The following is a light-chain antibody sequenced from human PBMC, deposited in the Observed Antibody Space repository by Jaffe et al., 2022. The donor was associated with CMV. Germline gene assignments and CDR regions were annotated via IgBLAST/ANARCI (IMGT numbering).Light chain of an antibody. J-gene: IGLJ3*02. CDR3: SSRDSSANHLEV. CDR1: SLRSYY. CDR2: GKN. V-gene: IGLV3-19*01. Sequence: SSELTQDPAVSVALGQTVRITCQGDSLRSYYASWYQQTPGQAPVLVIYGKNNRPSGIPDRFSGSSSGNTASLTITGAQAEDEADYYCSSRDSSANHLEVFGGGTKLTVL.